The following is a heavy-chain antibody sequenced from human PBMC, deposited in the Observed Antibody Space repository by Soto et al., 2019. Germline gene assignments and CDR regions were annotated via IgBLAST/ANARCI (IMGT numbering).Heavy chain of an antibody. J-gene: IGHJ4*01. CDR1: GFTFSSSA. CDR2: ISDGGRFT. D-gene: IGHD1-26*01. V-gene: IGHV3-23*01. CDR3: DKSGPTNFFDF. Sequence: GGSLRLSCAVSGFTFSSSAMNWVRQAPGKGLEWVSAISDGGRFTYYTDSVKGRFTVSRDDSKNTLYLQMNSLRAEDTAIYYCDKSGPTNFFDFWGHGNLVTVSS.